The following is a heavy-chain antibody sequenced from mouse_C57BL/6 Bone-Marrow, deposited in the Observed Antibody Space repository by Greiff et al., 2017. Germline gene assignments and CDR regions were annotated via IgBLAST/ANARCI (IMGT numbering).Heavy chain of an antibody. CDR2: ISSGGDYI. J-gene: IGHJ2*01. CDR1: GFTFSSYS. V-gene: IGHV5-9-1*02. D-gene: IGHD2-2*01. Sequence: EVKLMESGEGLVKPGGSLKLSCAASGFTFSSYSMSWVRQTPEKRLEWVAYISSGGDYIYYADTVKGRFTISRDNARNTLYLQMSSLKSEDTAMYYCTGERGYPFDYWGQGTTLTVSS. CDR3: TGERGYPFDY.